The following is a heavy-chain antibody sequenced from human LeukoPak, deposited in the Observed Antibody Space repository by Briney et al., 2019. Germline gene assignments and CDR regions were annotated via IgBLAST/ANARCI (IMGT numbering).Heavy chain of an antibody. CDR1: GGSIISSSYY. Sequence: SETLSLTCTVSGGSIISSSYYWGWIRQPPGKGLGWIGSIYYSGSTYYNPSLKSRVTISVDTSKNQFSLKLSSVTAADTAVYYCARDKDPSYYYDSSGLDYWGQGTLVTVSS. V-gene: IGHV4-39*07. J-gene: IGHJ4*02. CDR2: IYYSGST. CDR3: ARDKDPSYYYDSSGLDY. D-gene: IGHD3-22*01.